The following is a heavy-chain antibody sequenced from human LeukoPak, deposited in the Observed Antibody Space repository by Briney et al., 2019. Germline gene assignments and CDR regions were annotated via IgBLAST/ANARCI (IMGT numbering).Heavy chain of an antibody. Sequence: GATVYLSRKVSKNTVTELSVHWVRRPTSKGKEWMGGFDPEDGETIYAQKFQGRVTMTEDTSTDTAYMELSSLRSEDTAVYYCATDRLVGPVGGMDVWGKGTTVTVSS. J-gene: IGHJ6*04. CDR3: ATDRLVGPVGGMDV. CDR1: KNTVTELS. CDR2: FDPEDGET. D-gene: IGHD3/OR15-3a*01. V-gene: IGHV1-24*01.